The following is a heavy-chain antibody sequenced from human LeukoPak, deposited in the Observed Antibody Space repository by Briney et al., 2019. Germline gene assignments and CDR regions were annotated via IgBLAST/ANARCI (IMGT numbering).Heavy chain of an antibody. J-gene: IGHJ4*02. CDR2: ISGYVGST. D-gene: IGHD3-22*01. CDR1: GFTFSNYT. Sequence: GGSLRLSCAASGFTFSNYTMSWVRQAPGKGPEWVPAISGYVGSTYYADSVKGRFTISRDNSKNTLYLQMNSLRAEDTAVYYCAKDSTYYYDSSGYYPPYYFDYWGQGTLVTVSS. CDR3: AKDSTYYYDSSGYYPPYYFDY. V-gene: IGHV3-23*01.